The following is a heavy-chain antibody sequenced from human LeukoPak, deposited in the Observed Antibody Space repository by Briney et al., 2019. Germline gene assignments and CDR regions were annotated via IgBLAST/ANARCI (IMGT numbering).Heavy chain of an antibody. V-gene: IGHV1-18*01. D-gene: IGHD3-16*02. CDR1: GYTFTSYG. J-gene: IGHJ4*02. Sequence: ASVNVSCKASGYTFTSYGISWVRQAPGQGLEWMGWISAYNGNTNYAQKLQGRVTMTTDTSTSTAYMELRSLRSDDTAVYYCARGSYDYVWGSDRHKPFDYWGQGTLVTVSS. CDR3: ARGSYDYVWGSDRHKPFDY. CDR2: ISAYNGNT.